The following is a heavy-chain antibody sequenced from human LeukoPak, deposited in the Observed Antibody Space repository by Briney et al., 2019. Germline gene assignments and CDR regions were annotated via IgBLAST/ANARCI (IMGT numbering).Heavy chain of an antibody. D-gene: IGHD6-25*01. V-gene: IGHV1-8*03. J-gene: IGHJ4*02. CDR2: MNPNTGDT. CDR1: GYTFTNYH. CDR3: ARTPSFTASGYDY. Sequence: GASVTVSCKASGYTFTNYHINWVRQAPGQGLEWMGWMNPNTGDTGYAQKFQGRVTITRDTSITTSYMELRSLRSDNTAVYFCARTPSFTASGYDYWGQGTLVTVSS.